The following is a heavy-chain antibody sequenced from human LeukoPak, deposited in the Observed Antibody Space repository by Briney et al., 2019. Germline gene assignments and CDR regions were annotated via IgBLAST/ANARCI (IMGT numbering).Heavy chain of an antibody. Sequence: ASVNVSCKASGYSFTGHYMHWVRQAPGQGLEWMGWINPNSGGTNYAQKFQGWVTMTRDTSISTAYMELSRLRSDDTAVYYCARDRELYSSSWYDLYYYYYGMDVWGQGTTVTVSS. CDR1: GYSFTGHY. CDR2: INPNSGGT. CDR3: ARDRELYSSSWYDLYYYYYGMDV. D-gene: IGHD6-13*01. J-gene: IGHJ6*02. V-gene: IGHV1-2*04.